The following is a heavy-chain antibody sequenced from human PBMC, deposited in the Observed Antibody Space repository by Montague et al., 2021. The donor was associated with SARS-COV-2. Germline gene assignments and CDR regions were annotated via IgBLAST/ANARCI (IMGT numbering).Heavy chain of an antibody. CDR1: IRSSTYY. CDR3: VVVPLGPRGRGFDY. J-gene: IGHJ4*02. V-gene: IGHV4-39*07. Sequence: SETLSLTCTVSIRSSTYYWAWIRQPPGKGLEWIGSIYPGGKMFYNPSLKSRVTISVDTSKNQFSLKLSSVTAADTAVYYCVVVPLGPRGRGFDYWGQGTLVTVSS. D-gene: IGHD2-15*01. CDR2: IYPGGKM.